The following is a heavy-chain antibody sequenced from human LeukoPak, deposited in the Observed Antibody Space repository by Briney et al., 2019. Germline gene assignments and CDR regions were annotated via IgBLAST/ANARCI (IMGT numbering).Heavy chain of an antibody. V-gene: IGHV1-2*02. D-gene: IGHD4-23*01. Sequence: ASVKVSCKASGYTFTGYYMRWVRQAPGQGLEWMGWINPNSGGTNYAQKFQGRVTMTRDTSISTAYMELSSLRSEDTAVYYCARANSPRAFDIWGQGTMVTVSS. CDR3: ARANSPRAFDI. CDR1: GYTFTGYY. CDR2: INPNSGGT. J-gene: IGHJ3*02.